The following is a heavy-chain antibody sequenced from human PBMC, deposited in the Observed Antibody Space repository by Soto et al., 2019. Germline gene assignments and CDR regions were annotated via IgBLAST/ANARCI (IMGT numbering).Heavy chain of an antibody. Sequence: GESLKISCKGSGYSFTSYWIGWVRQMPGKGLEWMGIIYPGDSDTRYSPSFQGQVTISADKSISTAYLQWSSLKASDTAMYYCAGRVGDSSSLNWFDPWGQGTLVTVSS. V-gene: IGHV5-51*01. CDR2: IYPGDSDT. J-gene: IGHJ5*02. CDR3: AGRVGDSSSLNWFDP. D-gene: IGHD6-6*01. CDR1: GYSFTSYW.